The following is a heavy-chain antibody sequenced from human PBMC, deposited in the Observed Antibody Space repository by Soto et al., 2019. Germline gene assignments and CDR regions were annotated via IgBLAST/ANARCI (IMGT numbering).Heavy chain of an antibody. D-gene: IGHD3-10*01. CDR3: ASMVRGVYGD. Sequence: SETLALTCTVSGGSISSYYWSWIRQPPGKGLEWIGYIYYSGSTNYNPSLKSRVTISVDTSKNQFSLKLSYVTAADTAVYYCASMVRGVYGDWGQGTLVSVSS. CDR2: IYYSGST. V-gene: IGHV4-59*01. CDR1: GGSISSYY. J-gene: IGHJ4*02.